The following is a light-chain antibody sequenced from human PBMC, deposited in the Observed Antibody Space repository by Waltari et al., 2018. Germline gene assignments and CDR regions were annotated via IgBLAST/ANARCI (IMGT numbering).Light chain of an antibody. J-gene: IGKJ3*01. CDR1: QSVSSS. CDR3: VQYKNWPS. V-gene: IGKV3-15*01. Sequence: EIVMTQSPTTLSVSPGERATLSCRVSQSVSSSLAWYQQKPGQPPRLLIHGASSRATGIPARFSGSGSGTEFTLTINSLQSDDFAVYYCVQYKNWPSFGPGTKVEIK. CDR2: GAS.